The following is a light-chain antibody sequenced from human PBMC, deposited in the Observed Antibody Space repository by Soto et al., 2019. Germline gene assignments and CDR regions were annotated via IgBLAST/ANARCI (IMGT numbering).Light chain of an antibody. CDR2: GAS. CDR1: QSVNYN. V-gene: IGKV3-15*01. CDR3: QHSNIWPPT. Sequence: EIVMTQSPATLSVSPGEGATLSCRAGQSVNYNLAWYQQKPGQAPRLLIYGASTRATGVPARFGGSGSVTDFALTISSLQSYDFAVYYCQHSNIWPPTFGQGPKVEIK. J-gene: IGKJ1*01.